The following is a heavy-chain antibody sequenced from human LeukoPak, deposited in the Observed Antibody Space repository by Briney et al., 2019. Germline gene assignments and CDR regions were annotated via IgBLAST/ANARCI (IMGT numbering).Heavy chain of an antibody. CDR1: GFNFRSYG. CDR2: ISYDGSNK. CDR3: AKERGAAAATVYFDY. D-gene: IGHD6-13*01. V-gene: IGHV3-30*18. Sequence: GGSLRLSCAASGFNFRSYGMHWVRQAPGKGLEWVAAISYDGSNKRYADSVKGRFTISRDNSKNALYVQINSLRAEDTAVYYCAKERGAAAATVYFDYWGQGTLVTVSS. J-gene: IGHJ4*02.